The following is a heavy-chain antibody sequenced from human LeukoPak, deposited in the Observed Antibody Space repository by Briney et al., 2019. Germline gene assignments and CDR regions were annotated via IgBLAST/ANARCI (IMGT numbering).Heavy chain of an antibody. J-gene: IGHJ4*02. CDR2: IHYSGST. CDR1: GGSISSSSYY. V-gene: IGHV4-39*01. Sequence: TSETLSLTCTVSGGSISSSSYYWGWIRHPPGKGLELIGTIHYSGSTYYNPSLESRVTMSVDTSKNQFSLKLTSVTAADTAVYYCARLLGSTWYFDYWGQGTLVTVSS. D-gene: IGHD6-13*01. CDR3: ARLLGSTWYFDY.